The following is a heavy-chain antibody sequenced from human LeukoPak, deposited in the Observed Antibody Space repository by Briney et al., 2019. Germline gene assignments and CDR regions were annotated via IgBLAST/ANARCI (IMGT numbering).Heavy chain of an antibody. J-gene: IGHJ6*04. CDR3: AREWNYYGSGIMDV. V-gene: IGHV3-7*01. CDR1: GSTFSSYW. D-gene: IGHD3-10*01. CDR2: IKQDGGEK. Sequence: PGGSLRLSCAASGSTFSSYWMSWVRQAPGKGLEWVANIKQDGGEKYYVGSVKGRFTVSRDNAKNSLYLQMNSLRAEDTAVYYCAREWNYYGSGIMDVWGKGTTVTVSS.